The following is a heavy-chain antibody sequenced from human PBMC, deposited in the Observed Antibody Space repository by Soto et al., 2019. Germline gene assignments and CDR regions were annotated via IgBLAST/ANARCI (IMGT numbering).Heavy chain of an antibody. Sequence: LRLSCAASGFTFSSYSMNWVRQAPGKGLEWVSSISSSSSYIYYADSVKGRFTISRDNAKNSLYLQMNSLRAEDTAVYYCASPSERITMVRGDYYYYYGMDVWGQGTTVTVSS. J-gene: IGHJ6*02. V-gene: IGHV3-21*01. CDR1: GFTFSSYS. CDR2: ISSSSSYI. D-gene: IGHD3-10*01. CDR3: ASPSERITMVRGDYYYYYGMDV.